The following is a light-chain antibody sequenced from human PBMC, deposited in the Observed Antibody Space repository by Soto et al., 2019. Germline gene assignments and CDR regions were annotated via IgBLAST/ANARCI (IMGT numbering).Light chain of an antibody. Sequence: QSALTQPASVSGSPGQSITISCTGTSSDVGGYNYVSWYQHHPGKAPKVMIYEVSNRPSGVSNRFSGSKSGNTASLTISGLQAEDEADYYCSSYADTAYVFGTGTKLTVL. CDR3: SSYADTAYV. J-gene: IGLJ1*01. CDR2: EVS. V-gene: IGLV2-14*01. CDR1: SSDVGGYNY.